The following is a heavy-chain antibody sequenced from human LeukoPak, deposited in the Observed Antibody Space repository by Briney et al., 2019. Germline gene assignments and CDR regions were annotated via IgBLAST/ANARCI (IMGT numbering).Heavy chain of an antibody. Sequence: ASVKVSCKASGGTFSSYAISWVRQAPGQGLEWMGGIIPIFGTANYAQKFQGRVTITADESTSTAYMELSSLRSEDTAVYYCARGFMTPQWPFGAFDMWGQGTMVTVSS. D-gene: IGHD6-19*01. CDR1: GGTFSSYA. V-gene: IGHV1-69*13. J-gene: IGHJ3*02. CDR2: IIPIFGTA. CDR3: ARGFMTPQWPFGAFDM.